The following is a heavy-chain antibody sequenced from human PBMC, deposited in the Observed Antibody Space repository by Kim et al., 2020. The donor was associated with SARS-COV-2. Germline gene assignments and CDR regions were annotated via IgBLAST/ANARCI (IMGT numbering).Heavy chain of an antibody. V-gene: IGHV1-69*04. CDR3: ARDLCGVWDSSGYYDY. Sequence: SVKVSCKASGGTFSSYAISWVRQAPGQGLEWMGRIIPILGIANYAQKFQGRVTITADKSTSTAYMELSSLRSEDTAVYYCARDLCGVWDSSGYYDYWGQGTLVTVSS. D-gene: IGHD3-22*01. CDR1: GGTFSSYA. J-gene: IGHJ4*02. CDR2: IIPILGIA.